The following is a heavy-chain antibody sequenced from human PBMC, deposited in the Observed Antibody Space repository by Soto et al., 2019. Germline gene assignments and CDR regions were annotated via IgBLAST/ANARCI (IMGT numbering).Heavy chain of an antibody. D-gene: IGHD3-22*01. CDR2: ISGSGGST. CDR3: AKDPRQMYYYDSSGYTAY. CDR1: GFTFSSYA. V-gene: IGHV3-23*01. J-gene: IGHJ4*02. Sequence: GGSLRLSCAASGFTFSSYAMSWVRQAPGKGLEWVSAISGSGGSTYYADSVKGRFTISRDNSKNTLYLQMNSLRAEDTAVYYCAKDPRQMYYYDSSGYTAYWGQGTLVTVSS.